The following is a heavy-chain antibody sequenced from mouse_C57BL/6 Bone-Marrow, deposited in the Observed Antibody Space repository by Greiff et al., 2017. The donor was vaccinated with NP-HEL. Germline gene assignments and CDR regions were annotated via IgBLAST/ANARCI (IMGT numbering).Heavy chain of an antibody. Sequence: ESGPGLVKPSQSLSLTCSVTGYSITSGYYWNWIRQFPGNKLEWMGYISYDGSNNYNPSLKNRISITRDTSKNQFFLKLNSVTTEDTATYYCAREKLITTVVASYYAMDYWGQGTSVTVSS. J-gene: IGHJ4*01. CDR3: AREKLITTVVASYYAMDY. V-gene: IGHV3-6*01. CDR2: ISYDGSN. D-gene: IGHD1-1*01. CDR1: GYSITSGYY.